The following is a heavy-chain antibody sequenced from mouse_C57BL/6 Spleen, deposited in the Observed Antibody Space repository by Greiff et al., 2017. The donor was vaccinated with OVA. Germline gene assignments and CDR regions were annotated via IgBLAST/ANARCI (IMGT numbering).Heavy chain of an antibody. D-gene: IGHD1-1*01. CDR3: AREDYYGRGGMDY. Sequence: VQLKESGPELVKPGDSVKISCKASGYSFTGYFMNWVMQSHGKSLEWIGRINPYNGDTFYNQKFKGKATLTVDKSSSTAHMELRSLTSEDSAVYYCAREDYYGRGGMDYWGQGTSVTVSS. J-gene: IGHJ4*01. CDR1: GYSFTGYF. CDR2: INPYNGDT. V-gene: IGHV1-20*01.